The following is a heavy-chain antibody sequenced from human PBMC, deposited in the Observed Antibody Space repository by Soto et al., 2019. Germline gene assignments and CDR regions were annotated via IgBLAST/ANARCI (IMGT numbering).Heavy chain of an antibody. Sequence: QVQLVESGGGLVKPGGSLRLSCAASGFTFSDYYMSWIRQAPGKGLEWVSYINSSSSYTNYADSVKGRFTISRDNDKHSLYLQMNSLRAEDTAVYYCARTIVAAGGRRYFDLWGRGNLVTVSS. CDR3: ARTIVAAGGRRYFDL. V-gene: IGHV3-11*05. J-gene: IGHJ2*01. D-gene: IGHD6-13*01. CDR1: GFTFSDYY. CDR2: INSSSSYT.